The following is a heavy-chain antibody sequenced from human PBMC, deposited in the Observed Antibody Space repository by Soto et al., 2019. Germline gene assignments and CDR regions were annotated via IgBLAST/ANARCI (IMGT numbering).Heavy chain of an antibody. Sequence: PSETLSLTCAIYGVSFSPYHWSWIRQSPGKGLEWIGEVNLSGNTYYNPSFKTRVTMSVDASKNQFSLKMGSLTAADTAIYYCARSPTFYNYVWGNSTYWGQGALVTVSS. CDR1: GVSFSPYH. CDR3: ARSPTFYNYVWGNSTY. CDR2: VNLSGNT. D-gene: IGHD3-16*01. J-gene: IGHJ4*02. V-gene: IGHV4-34*01.